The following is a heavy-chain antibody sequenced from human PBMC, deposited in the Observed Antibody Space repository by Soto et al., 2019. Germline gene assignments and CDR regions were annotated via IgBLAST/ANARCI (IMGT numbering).Heavy chain of an antibody. CDR1: GYTFTSYG. V-gene: IGHV1-18*01. CDR2: ISAYNGST. Sequence: ASVKVSCKASGYTFTSYGISWVRQAPGQGLEWMGWISAYNGSTNYAQKLQGRVTMTTDTSTSTAYMELRSLRSDDTAVYYCARDFLGSGSHRWFDPWGQGTLVTVSS. D-gene: IGHD3-10*01. J-gene: IGHJ5*02. CDR3: ARDFLGSGSHRWFDP.